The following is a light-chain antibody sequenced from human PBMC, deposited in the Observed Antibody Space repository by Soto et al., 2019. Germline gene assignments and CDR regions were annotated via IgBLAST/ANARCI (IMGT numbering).Light chain of an antibody. V-gene: IGKV1-5*03. CDR3: QQYNNYPYT. J-gene: IGKJ3*01. CDR2: KAS. CDR1: QSISSW. Sequence: DIQMTQSPSTLSASVGDRIAITCRASQSISSWLAWYQQKPGEAPKLLIHKASNLESGVPSRFSGSGSGTEYTLTISSLQPDDFATNYCQQYNNYPYTFGPGTKVDFK.